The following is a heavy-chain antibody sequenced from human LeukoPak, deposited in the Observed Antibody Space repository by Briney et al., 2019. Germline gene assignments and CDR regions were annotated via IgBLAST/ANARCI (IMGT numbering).Heavy chain of an antibody. V-gene: IGHV3-30*02. J-gene: IGHJ4*02. CDR3: AKDDPGYSSGWYYFDY. CDR1: GFTFSSYG. D-gene: IGHD6-19*01. Sequence: RTGGSLRLSCAASGFTFSSYGMHWVRQAPGKGLEWVAFIRYDGSNKYYADSVKGRFTISRDNSKNTLYLQMNSLRAEDTAVYYCAKDDPGYSSGWYYFDYWGQGTLVTVSS. CDR2: IRYDGSNK.